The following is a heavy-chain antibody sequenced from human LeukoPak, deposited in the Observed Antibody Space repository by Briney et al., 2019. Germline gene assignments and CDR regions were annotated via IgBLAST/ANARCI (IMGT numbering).Heavy chain of an antibody. D-gene: IGHD3-16*01. CDR3: AGGGGGGSKRNFDY. CDR1: GFTVSSNY. J-gene: IGHJ4*02. V-gene: IGHV4-34*08. Sequence: GSLRLSCAASGFTVSSNYMNWVRQAPGKGLEWIGEINHSGSTNYNPSLKSRVTISVDTSKNQFSLKLSSVTAADTAVYYCAGGGGGGSKRNFDYWGQGTLVTVSS. CDR2: INHSGST.